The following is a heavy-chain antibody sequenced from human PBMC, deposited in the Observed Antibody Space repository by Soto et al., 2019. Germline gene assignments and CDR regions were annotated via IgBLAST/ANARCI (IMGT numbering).Heavy chain of an antibody. CDR1: GNTYTSYD. CDR3: ARGRASGSYYLLDY. D-gene: IGHD3-10*01. CDR2: INPNSGNI. V-gene: IGHV1-8*01. Sequence: ASVKVSCKASGNTYTSYDINWVRQATGHGLEWMGWINPNSGNIGYAQKFQGRVTMTRDTAIRTAYMEVSRLRSDDTAVYYCARGRASGSYYLLDYWGQGTLVTVSS. J-gene: IGHJ4*02.